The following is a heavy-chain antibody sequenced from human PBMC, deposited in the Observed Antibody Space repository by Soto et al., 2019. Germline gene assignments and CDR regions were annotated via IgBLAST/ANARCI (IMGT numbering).Heavy chain of an antibody. CDR3: AGVGCSSTSCYWDYYYYGMDV. CDR1: GGTFSSYA. CDR2: IIPIFGTA. V-gene: IGHV1-69*06. J-gene: IGHJ6*02. Sequence: QVQLVQPGAEVKKPGSSVKVSCKASGGTFSSYAISWVRQAPGQGLEWMGGIIPIFGTANYAQKFQGRVTITADKSTSTAYMELSSLRSEDTAVYYCAGVGCSSTSCYWDYYYYGMDVWGQGTTVTVSS. D-gene: IGHD2-2*01.